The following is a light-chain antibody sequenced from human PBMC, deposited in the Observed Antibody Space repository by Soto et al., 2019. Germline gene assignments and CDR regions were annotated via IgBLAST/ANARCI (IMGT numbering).Light chain of an antibody. CDR3: QTSDSGLFGLI. V-gene: IGLV1-40*01. CDR2: GTA. Sequence: QSVLTQPPSVSGAPGQRVTIACTGNNSNIGTGFDVHWYRQFPGGAPILLLSGTAHRPSGVPDRISGSKSGTSASLAITGLQADDEADYYCQTSDSGLFGLIFGTGTKVTVL. J-gene: IGLJ1*01. CDR1: NSNIGTGFD.